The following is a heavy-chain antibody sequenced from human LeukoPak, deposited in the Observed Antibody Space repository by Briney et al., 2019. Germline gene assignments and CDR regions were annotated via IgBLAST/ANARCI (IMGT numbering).Heavy chain of an antibody. Sequence: ASVKVSCKASGYTFTSYAMNWVRQAPGQGLEWMGWINTNTGNPTYAQGFTGRFVFSLDASVSTAYLQISSLKADDTAVYYCARERNDCYGSSGCVGDSYMDVWGKGTTVTVSS. CDR3: ARERNDCYGSSGCVGDSYMDV. CDR1: GYTFTSYA. V-gene: IGHV7-4-1*02. CDR2: INTNTGNP. J-gene: IGHJ6*03. D-gene: IGHD3-22*01.